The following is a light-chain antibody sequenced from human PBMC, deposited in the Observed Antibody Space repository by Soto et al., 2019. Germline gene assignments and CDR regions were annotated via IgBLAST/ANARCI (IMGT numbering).Light chain of an antibody. CDR2: DAS. V-gene: IGKV3-20*01. CDR3: QQYGSSPLT. Sequence: ELVLTQSPGPLSLSTGERATLSCRASQSVSSSYLAWYQQKPGQAPRLLIYDASSRATGIPDRFSGGGSGTDFTLTISRLEPEDFAVYNCQQYGSSPLTFGGGTKVDIK. CDR1: QSVSSSY. J-gene: IGKJ4*01.